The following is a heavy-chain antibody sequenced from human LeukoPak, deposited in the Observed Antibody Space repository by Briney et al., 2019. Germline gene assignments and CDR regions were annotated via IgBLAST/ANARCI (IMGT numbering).Heavy chain of an antibody. Sequence: GESLKISCKGSGYTFTNYWIGWVRQMPGKGLEWMGIIYPGDSDTKYNTSFQGQVTISADKSITTASLQWSSLKASDSAIYYCARLIGGPARPGFDYRGQGTLVTVSS. J-gene: IGHJ4*02. D-gene: IGHD6-6*01. CDR2: IYPGDSDT. CDR3: ARLIGGPARPGFDY. CDR1: GYTFTNYW. V-gene: IGHV5-51*01.